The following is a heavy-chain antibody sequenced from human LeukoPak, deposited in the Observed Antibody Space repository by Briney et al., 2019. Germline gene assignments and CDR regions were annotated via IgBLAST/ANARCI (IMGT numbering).Heavy chain of an antibody. Sequence: GALRLSCAASGFTFSDYYMSWIRQAPGKGLEWVSYISSSGSTIYYADSVKGRFTISRDNAKNSLYLQMNSLRAEDTAVYYCARDFGSARRGRDGAFDIWGQGTMVTVSS. CDR3: ARDFGSARRGRDGAFDI. D-gene: IGHD6-6*01. CDR1: GFTFSDYY. CDR2: ISSSGSTI. V-gene: IGHV3-11*01. J-gene: IGHJ3*02.